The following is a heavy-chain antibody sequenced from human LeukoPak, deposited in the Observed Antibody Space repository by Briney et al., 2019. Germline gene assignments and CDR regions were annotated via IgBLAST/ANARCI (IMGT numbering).Heavy chain of an antibody. V-gene: IGHV3-30*04. Sequence: PGRSLRLSCAASGFTFSSYAMHWVRQAPGKGLEWVAVASYDESNKHYADSVKGRFTISRDNSKNTLYLQMNSLRAEDTAVYYCASVLRAFDIWGQGTMVTVSS. CDR3: ASVLRAFDI. CDR2: ASYDESNK. D-gene: IGHD3-16*01. CDR1: GFTFSSYA. J-gene: IGHJ3*02.